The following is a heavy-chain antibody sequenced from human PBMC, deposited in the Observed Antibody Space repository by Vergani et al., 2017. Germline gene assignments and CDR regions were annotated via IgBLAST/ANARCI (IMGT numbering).Heavy chain of an antibody. Sequence: EVPLLESGGGLVRPGGSLRLSCDASGFTFSSYAMTWVRQAPGKGLEWVSVISSSSSTTYYADSVKGRFTISRDNSKKRLYLQMDSLRPDDAAVYYCAKDFIAAAVNFDCGGQGTLVSVSS. V-gene: IGHV3-23*01. D-gene: IGHD6-13*01. CDR3: AKDFIAAAVNFDC. J-gene: IGHJ4*02. CDR2: ISSSSSTT. CDR1: GFTFSSYA.